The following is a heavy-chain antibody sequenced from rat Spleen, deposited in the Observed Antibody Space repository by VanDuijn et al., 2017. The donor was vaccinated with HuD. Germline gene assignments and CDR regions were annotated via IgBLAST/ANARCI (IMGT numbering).Heavy chain of an antibody. J-gene: IGHJ2*01. V-gene: IGHV5-27*01. CDR1: GFTFNDCY. Sequence: EVQLVESGGDLVQPGRSLKLSCVASGFTFNDCYMAWVRQAPAKGLEWVAYISTGGDNTYYRDSVKGRFTISRDNAKSTLYLQLDSLRSEDTATYYCTTDTFYDGTYYPGGFDYWGQGVMVTVSS. D-gene: IGHD1-12*02. CDR2: ISTGGDNT. CDR3: TTDTFYDGTYYPGGFDY.